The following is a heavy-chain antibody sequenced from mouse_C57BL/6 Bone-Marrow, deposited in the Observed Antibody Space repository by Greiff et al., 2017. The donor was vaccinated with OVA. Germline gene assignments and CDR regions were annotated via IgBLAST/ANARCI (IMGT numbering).Heavy chain of an antibody. D-gene: IGHD3-2*02. CDR2: IDPENGDT. CDR3: TRLHTPTAQVMDH. CDR1: GFNIKDDY. J-gene: IGHJ4*01. Sequence: DVQLQESGAELVRPGASVKLSCTASGFNIKDDYMHWVKQRPEQGLEWIGWIDPENGDTEYASKFQGKATITADTSSNTAYLQLSSLTSEDTAVYYCTRLHTPTAQVMDHWGQGTSVTVSS. V-gene: IGHV14-4*01.